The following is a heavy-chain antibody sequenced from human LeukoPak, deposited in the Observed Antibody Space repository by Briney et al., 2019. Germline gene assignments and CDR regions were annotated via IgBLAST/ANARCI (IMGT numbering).Heavy chain of an antibody. CDR2: IIPIFGTA. D-gene: IGHD3-3*01. J-gene: IGHJ4*02. CDR1: GGTFSSYA. Sequence: ASVKVSFKASGGTFSSYAISWVRQAPGQGLEWMGGIIPIFGTATYAQKFQGRVTITTDESTSTAYMELSSLRSEDTAVYYCARRGDSRSGYYNLDYWGQGTLVTVSS. V-gene: IGHV1-69*05. CDR3: ARRGDSRSGYYNLDY.